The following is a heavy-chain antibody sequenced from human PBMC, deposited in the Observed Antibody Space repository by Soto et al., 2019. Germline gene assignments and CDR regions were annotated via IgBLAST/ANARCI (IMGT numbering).Heavy chain of an antibody. CDR1: GGSISSYC. CDR3: ARVKGGWELLRVYYYGMDV. Sequence: SETLSLTCTVSGGSISSYCWSWIRQPPGKGLEWIGYIYYSGSTNYNPSLKSRVTISVDTSKNQFSLKLSSVTAADTAVYYCARVKGGWELLRVYYYGMDVWGQGTTVTVSS. J-gene: IGHJ6*02. D-gene: IGHD1-26*01. V-gene: IGHV4-59*01. CDR2: IYYSGST.